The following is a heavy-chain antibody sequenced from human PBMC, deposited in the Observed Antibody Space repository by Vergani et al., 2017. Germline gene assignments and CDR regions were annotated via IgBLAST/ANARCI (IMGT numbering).Heavy chain of an antibody. Sequence: QVQLQESGPGLVKPSETLSLTCAVSGFSIDNGYYWDWIRQPPGKGLEWIGSIYRTGRTHFNPSLKSRVTISVDTSNNHFSLRLNSLTAADTAVDYWARRSGIVYDIVSGTQYFFDFWGQGTLVTVSS. D-gene: IGHD3-9*01. CDR1: GFSIDNGYY. V-gene: IGHV4-38-2*01. J-gene: IGHJ4*02. CDR3: ARRSGIVYDIVSGTQYFFDF. CDR2: IYRTGRT.